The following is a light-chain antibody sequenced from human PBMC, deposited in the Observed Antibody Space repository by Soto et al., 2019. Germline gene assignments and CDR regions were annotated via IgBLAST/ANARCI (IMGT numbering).Light chain of an antibody. V-gene: IGKV3-20*01. CDR1: QSVSNNY. CDR3: HQYGSSGT. CDR2: GAS. Sequence: EVVLTHSPGTLSLSPGERATLSCRASQSVSNNYLAWYQQKPGQAPRLLIYGASNRATGIPDRFSGSGSGTDFTLTISRLEPEDFAVYYCHQYGSSGTFGQGTK. J-gene: IGKJ1*01.